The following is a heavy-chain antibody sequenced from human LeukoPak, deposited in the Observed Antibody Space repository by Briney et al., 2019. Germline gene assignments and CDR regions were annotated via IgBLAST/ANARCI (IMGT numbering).Heavy chain of an antibody. CDR3: SRDQTPYY. Sequence: GGSLRLSCSASGFTFGDYAMTWVRQAPGKGLEWVGFIRSQIYGGTPDYAASVKGRFTISRDDSEGVAYLQMNSLKTEDTAVYYCSRDQTPYYWGQGTLVTVSS. CDR1: GFTFGDYA. CDR2: IRSQIYGGTP. V-gene: IGHV3-49*04. J-gene: IGHJ4*02.